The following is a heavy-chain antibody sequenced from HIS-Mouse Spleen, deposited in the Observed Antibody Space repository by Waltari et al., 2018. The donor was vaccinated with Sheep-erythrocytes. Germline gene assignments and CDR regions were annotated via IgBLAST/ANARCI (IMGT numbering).Heavy chain of an antibody. CDR3: ARISSRDYYDSSGYYYSDAFDI. CDR2: IYYSGST. J-gene: IGHJ3*02. CDR1: GGSISSYY. D-gene: IGHD3-22*01. V-gene: IGHV4-59*08. Sequence: QVQLQESGPGLVKPSETLSLTCTVSGGSISSYYWSWIRQPPGKGLEWIGYIYYSGSTNYNPSLKSRVTISVDTSKNQFSLKLSSVTAADTAVYYCARISSRDYYDSSGYYYSDAFDIWGQGTMVTVSS.